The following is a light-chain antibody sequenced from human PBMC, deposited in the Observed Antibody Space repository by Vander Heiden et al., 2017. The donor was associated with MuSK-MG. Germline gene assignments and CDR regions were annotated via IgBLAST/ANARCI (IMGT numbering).Light chain of an antibody. V-gene: IGKV1-39*01. CDR1: QSISSY. J-gene: IGKJ3*01. CDR3: QQSYSTLIFT. Sequence: DIQMTQSPSFLSASVGDGVTITCRASQSISSYLNWYQQKPGKAPKLLIYAASSLQSGVPSRFSGSGSGTDFTLTISSLQPEDFATYYCQQSYSTLIFTFGPGTKVDIK. CDR2: AAS.